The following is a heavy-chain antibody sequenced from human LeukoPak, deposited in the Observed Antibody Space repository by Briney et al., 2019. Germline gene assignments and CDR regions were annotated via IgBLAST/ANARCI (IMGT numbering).Heavy chain of an antibody. J-gene: IGHJ5*02. D-gene: IGHD3-16*02. CDR2: INPSGGST. CDR1: GCTFTSYY. Sequence: ASVKVSCKASGCTFTSYYMHWVRQAPGQGLEWMGIINPSGGSTSYAQKFQGRVTMTRDTSTSTVYMELSSLRSEDTAVYYCARGKTKGVTVNWFDTWGQGTLVTVSS. CDR3: ARGKTKGVTVNWFDT. V-gene: IGHV1-46*01.